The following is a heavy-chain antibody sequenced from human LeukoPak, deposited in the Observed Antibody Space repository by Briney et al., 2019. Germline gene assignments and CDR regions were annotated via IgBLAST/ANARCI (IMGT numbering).Heavy chain of an antibody. J-gene: IGHJ5*02. CDR2: INYTGTT. D-gene: IGHD3-10*01. CDR1: GGSFSSYF. V-gene: IGHV4-34*01. CDR3: ARNRYYYGSGNYGVPNWFDP. Sequence: PSETLSLTCTVYGGSFSSYFWSWIRQSPGKGLEWIGEINYTGTTNSNPSLGSRLTMSIDTSKNQFSLKLNSVTAADTAVYYCARNRYYYGSGNYGVPNWFDPWGQGTLVTVSS.